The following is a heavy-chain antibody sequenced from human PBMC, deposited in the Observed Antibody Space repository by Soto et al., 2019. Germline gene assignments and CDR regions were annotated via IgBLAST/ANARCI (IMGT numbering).Heavy chain of an antibody. Sequence: GGALRLSCAASRFTFSNAWMSWVRQAPGKGLEWVGRIKSKTDGGTTDYAAPVKGRFTISRDDSKNTLYLQMNSLKTEDTAVYYCTTRPGGQQQLVRANDYYYGMDVWGQGTTVTV. CDR1: RFTFSNAW. J-gene: IGHJ6*02. D-gene: IGHD6-13*01. V-gene: IGHV3-15*01. CDR3: TTRPGGQQQLVRANDYYYGMDV. CDR2: IKSKTDGGTT.